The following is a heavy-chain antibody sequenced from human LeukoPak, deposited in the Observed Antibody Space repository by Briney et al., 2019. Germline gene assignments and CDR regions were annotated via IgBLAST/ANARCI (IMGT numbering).Heavy chain of an antibody. V-gene: IGHV3-74*01. CDR2: INKDGSST. CDR1: GFISSSYW. D-gene: IGHD1-26*01. CDR3: ARGGVGANLDY. Sequence: PGGSLRLSCAASGFISSSYWMHWVRQAPGKGLVWVSRINKDGSSTTYAESVKGRFTISRDNAKNTLYLQMNSLRAEDTAVYYCARGGVGANLDYWGQGTLVTVSS. J-gene: IGHJ4*02.